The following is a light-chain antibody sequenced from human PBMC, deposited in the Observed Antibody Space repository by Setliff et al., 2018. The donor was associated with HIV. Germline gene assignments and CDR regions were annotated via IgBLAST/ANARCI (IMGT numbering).Light chain of an antibody. Sequence: LTQPPSASGSPGQSVTISCTGTSSDVGAYNYVSWYQQHPGKAPKLMIYEVTKRPSGVPDRFSGSKSGNTASLTVSGLQAEDEADYYCSSYAGSNNYVFGTGTKVTVL. J-gene: IGLJ1*01. CDR1: SSDVGAYNY. CDR2: EVT. CDR3: SSYAGSNNYV. V-gene: IGLV2-8*01.